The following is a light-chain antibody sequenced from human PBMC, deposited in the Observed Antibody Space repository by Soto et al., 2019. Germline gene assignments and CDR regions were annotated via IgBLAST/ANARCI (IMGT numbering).Light chain of an antibody. CDR1: QSVSSN. Sequence: EIVMTQSPATLSVSPGERATLSCRASQSVSSNLAWYQQKPGQAPWLLIYGASTRATGIPARFSGSGSGTEFTLTIRSLQSEDFAVYYCQQYNNWPPWTFGQGTKVEIK. CDR3: QQYNNWPPWT. J-gene: IGKJ1*01. CDR2: GAS. V-gene: IGKV3-15*01.